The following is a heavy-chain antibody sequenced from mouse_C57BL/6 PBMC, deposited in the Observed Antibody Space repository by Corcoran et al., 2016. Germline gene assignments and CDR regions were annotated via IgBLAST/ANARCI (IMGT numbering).Heavy chain of an antibody. D-gene: IGHD3-2*02. J-gene: IGHJ4*01. Sequence: QIQLVQSGPELKKPGETVKISCKASGYTFTTYGMSWVKQAPGKGLKWMGWINTYSGVPAYADDFKGRFAFSLETSASTAYLQINNLKNEDTATYFCARGGSSGYDAMDYWGQGTSVTVSS. CDR1: GYTFTTYG. CDR2: INTYSGVP. V-gene: IGHV9-3*01. CDR3: ARGGSSGYDAMDY.